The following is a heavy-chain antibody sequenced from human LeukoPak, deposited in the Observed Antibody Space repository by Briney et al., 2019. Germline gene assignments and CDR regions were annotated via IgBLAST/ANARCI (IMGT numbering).Heavy chain of an antibody. CDR1: GGSLSSGDYY. J-gene: IGHJ5*02. Sequence: SETLSLTCTVSGGSLSSGDYYWSWIRQPPGKGLEWIGNIYYSGSTYYNPSLKSRVTISVDTSKNQFSLKLSSVTAADTAVYYCARGGGYSSSWLNWFDPWGQGTLVTVSS. V-gene: IGHV4-30-4*01. CDR3: ARGGGYSSSWLNWFDP. D-gene: IGHD6-13*01. CDR2: IYYSGST.